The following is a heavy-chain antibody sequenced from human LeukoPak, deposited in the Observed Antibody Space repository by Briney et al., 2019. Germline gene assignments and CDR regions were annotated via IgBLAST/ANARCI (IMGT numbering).Heavy chain of an antibody. V-gene: IGHV3-21*01. CDR3: ARSTFWSGPLDY. Sequence: GGSLRLSCAASGFTFSSYSMNWVRQAPGKGLEWVSSISSSSSYIYYADSVKGRFTISRDNAKNSLYLQMNSLRAEDTAVYYCARSTFWSGPLDYWGQGTLVTVSS. CDR2: ISSSSSYI. CDR1: GFTFSSYS. J-gene: IGHJ4*02. D-gene: IGHD3-3*01.